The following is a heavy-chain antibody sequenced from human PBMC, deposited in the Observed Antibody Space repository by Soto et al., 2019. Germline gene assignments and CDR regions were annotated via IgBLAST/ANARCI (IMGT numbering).Heavy chain of an antibody. Sequence: PGESLKISCKASGYNFISYWIAWVRQLPGKGLEWMGIIYPGDSDATYSLSFEGQVSFSVVKSITTAYLQWISLKASDTAMYYCARQAYFGSGTYYSDYWSEGTQVT. D-gene: IGHD3-10*01. CDR2: IYPGDSDA. CDR1: GYNFISYW. V-gene: IGHV5-51*01. CDR3: ARQAYFGSGTYYSDY. J-gene: IGHJ4*02.